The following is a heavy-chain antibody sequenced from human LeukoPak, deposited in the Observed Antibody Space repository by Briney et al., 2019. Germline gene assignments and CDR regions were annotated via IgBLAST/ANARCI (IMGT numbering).Heavy chain of an antibody. V-gene: IGHV3-30*04. Sequence: GGSLRLSCAASGFTFSRYAMHWVRQAPGKGLEWVAVISYDGSKKNYADSVKGRFTISRDNSKNTLYLQMNSLRAEDTAAYYCARAIKAVAGTFHRDYYFDYWGQGTLVTVSS. CDR1: GFTFSRYA. CDR2: ISYDGSKK. D-gene: IGHD6-19*01. J-gene: IGHJ4*02. CDR3: ARAIKAVAGTFHRDYYFDY.